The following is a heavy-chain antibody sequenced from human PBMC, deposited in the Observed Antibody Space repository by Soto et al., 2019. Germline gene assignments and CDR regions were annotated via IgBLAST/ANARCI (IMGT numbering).Heavy chain of an antibody. CDR3: ARRRRYSGSSGAFDI. CDR2: IWYDGSNK. J-gene: IGHJ3*02. D-gene: IGHD1-26*01. Sequence: GGSLRLSCSASGFTFSSYGMHWVRRAPGKGLEWVAVIWYDGSNKYYADSVKGRFTISRDNSKNTLYLQMNSLRAEDTAVYYCARRRRYSGSSGAFDIWGQGTMVTVSS. CDR1: GFTFSSYG. V-gene: IGHV3-33*01.